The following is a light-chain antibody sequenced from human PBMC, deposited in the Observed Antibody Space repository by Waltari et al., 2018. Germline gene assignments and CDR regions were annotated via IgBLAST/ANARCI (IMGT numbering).Light chain of an antibody. CDR1: NIGRKS. CDR3: LVWHSTIDHQGV. Sequence: SYVVTQSPSVSVAPGGTARITCGGDNIGRKSVHWFQQRPGQAPVLVISYDSDRPSGIPERFSGSNSGNTATLTISWVEAEDEADYYCLVWHSTIDHQGVFGGGTKLTVL. V-gene: IGLV3-21*04. CDR2: YDS. J-gene: IGLJ2*01.